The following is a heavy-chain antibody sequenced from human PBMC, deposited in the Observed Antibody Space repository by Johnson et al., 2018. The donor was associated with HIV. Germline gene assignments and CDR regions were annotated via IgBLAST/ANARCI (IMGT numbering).Heavy chain of an antibody. CDR2: IKQDGSEE. D-gene: IGHD4/OR15-4a*01. V-gene: IGHV3-7*01. Sequence: MLLVESGGGLVQPGGSLRLSCAASGFTFSSYWMSWVRQAPGKGLEWVANIKQDGSEEYYEDSVKGRFTISRDNAKNSLYLQMNSLRAEDTAVYYCARDSPWVLTAFDIWGQGTMVTVSS. CDR3: ARDSPWVLTAFDI. CDR1: GFTFSSYW. J-gene: IGHJ3*02.